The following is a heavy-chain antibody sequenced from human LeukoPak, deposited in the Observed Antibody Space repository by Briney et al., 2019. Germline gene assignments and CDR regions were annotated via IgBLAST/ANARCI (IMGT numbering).Heavy chain of an antibody. CDR3: AREGHYDILTGYSPVEYYFYYMDV. D-gene: IGHD3-9*01. Sequence: GGSLRLSCEASGFTFSHYGIHWVRQTPGKGLEWVAAISSDGVEKHYADSVRGRFTISRDNSKSTLYLQMNSLRAEDTALYYCAREGHYDILTGYSPVEYYFYYMDVWGKGTTVTVSS. CDR1: GFTFSHYG. CDR2: ISSDGVEK. J-gene: IGHJ6*03. V-gene: IGHV3-30*04.